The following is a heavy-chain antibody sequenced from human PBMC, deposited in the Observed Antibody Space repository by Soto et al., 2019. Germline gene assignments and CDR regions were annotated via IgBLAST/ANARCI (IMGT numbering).Heavy chain of an antibody. CDR3: ARDPNYYDSSGYYSDAFDI. CDR1: GFTFSSYW. D-gene: IGHD3-22*01. Sequence: GGSLRLSCAASGFTFSSYWMHWVRQAPGKGLVWVSRINSDGSSTSYADSVKGRFTISRDNAKNTLYLQMNSLRAEDTAVYYCARDPNYYDSSGYYSDAFDIWGQGTMVTVSS. J-gene: IGHJ3*02. V-gene: IGHV3-74*01. CDR2: INSDGSST.